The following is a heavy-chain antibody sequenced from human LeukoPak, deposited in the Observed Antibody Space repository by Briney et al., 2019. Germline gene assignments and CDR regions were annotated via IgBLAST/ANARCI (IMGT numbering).Heavy chain of an antibody. V-gene: IGHV4-34*01. CDR2: INHSGST. CDR1: GGSFSGYY. Sequence: PSETLSLTCAVYGGSFSGYYWSWIRQPPGKGLEWIGEINHSGSTNYNPSLKSRVTISVDTSKNQFSLKLNSVTAADTAVYYCAREGLGIVLPIDYWGQGTLVTVSS. CDR3: AREGLGIVLPIDY. J-gene: IGHJ4*02. D-gene: IGHD7-27*01.